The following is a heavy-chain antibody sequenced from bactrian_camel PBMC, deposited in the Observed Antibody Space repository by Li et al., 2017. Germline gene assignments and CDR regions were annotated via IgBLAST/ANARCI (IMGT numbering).Heavy chain of an antibody. V-gene: IGHV3S55*01. CDR1: GYTYSGNC. CDR3: TQGDYGLGTWVS. Sequence: HVQLVESGGGSVQAGGSLRLSCAASGYTYSGNCMGWFRQAPGKVREGVATIRAGVSPYVVDSVKGRFTISRDNAENTMYLQLNSLETEDMAMYYCTQGDYGLGTWVSWGQGTQVTVS. D-gene: IGHD5*01. J-gene: IGHJ4*01. CDR2: IRAGVSP.